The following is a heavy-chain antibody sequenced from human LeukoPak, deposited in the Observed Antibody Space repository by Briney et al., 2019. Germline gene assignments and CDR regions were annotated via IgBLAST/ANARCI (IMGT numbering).Heavy chain of an antibody. CDR1: GGSISSSSYY. CDR3: ARVPTNVLWFGGYMDV. V-gene: IGHV4-39*07. D-gene: IGHD3-10*01. J-gene: IGHJ6*03. Sequence: SETLSLTCTVSGGSISSSSYYWGWIRQPPGKGLEWIGSIYYSGSTYYNPSLKSRVTISVDTSKNQFSLKLSSVTAADTAVYYCARVPTNVLWFGGYMDVWGKGTTVTVSS. CDR2: IYYSGST.